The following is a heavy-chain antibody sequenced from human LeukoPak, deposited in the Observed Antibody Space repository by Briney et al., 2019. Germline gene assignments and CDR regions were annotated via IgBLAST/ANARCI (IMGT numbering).Heavy chain of an antibody. J-gene: IGHJ1*01. V-gene: IGHV1-69*13. D-gene: IGHD4-17*01. Sequence: SVKVSCKASGYTFTSYAISWVRQAPGQGLEWMGGIIPIFGTANYAQKFQGRVTITADESTSTAYMELSSLRSEDTAVYYCARATVLAEYFQHWGQGTLVTVSS. CDR2: IIPIFGTA. CDR3: ARATVLAEYFQH. CDR1: GYTFTSYA.